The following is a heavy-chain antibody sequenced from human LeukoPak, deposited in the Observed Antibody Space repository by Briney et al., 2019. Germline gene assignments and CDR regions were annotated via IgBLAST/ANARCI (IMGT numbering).Heavy chain of an antibody. J-gene: IGHJ5*02. CDR3: AKLGIGSTTRAWFDP. CDR2: INHNSGDT. CDR1: GYTFTAYY. Sequence: GASVKVSCKASGYTFTAYYIHWVRQAPGQGLEWMGRINHNSGDTNYAQKFQGSVTLTRDTSINTAYMELSRLRSGDTAVYYCAKLGIGSTTRAWFDPWGQGTLVTDSS. D-gene: IGHD1-26*01. V-gene: IGHV1-2*06.